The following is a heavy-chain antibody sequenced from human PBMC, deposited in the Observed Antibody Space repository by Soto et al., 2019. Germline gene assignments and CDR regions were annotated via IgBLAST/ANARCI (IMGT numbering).Heavy chain of an antibody. D-gene: IGHD3-16*01. V-gene: IGHV1-46*01. CDR1: GYIFTSYY. Sequence: ASVKVSWKASGYIFTSYYIHWVRQAPGKGLEWMGTINPSSGSPDHAQKFQGRVTMTRDTSTATVYMELSSLRSQDTAVYYCARDLGGNWFDPWGQGTLVTVSS. CDR3: ARDLGGNWFDP. J-gene: IGHJ5*02. CDR2: INPSSGSP.